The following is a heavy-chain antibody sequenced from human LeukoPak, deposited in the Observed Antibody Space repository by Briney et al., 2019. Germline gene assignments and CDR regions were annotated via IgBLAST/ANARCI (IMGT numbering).Heavy chain of an antibody. CDR2: ISGSCINT. V-gene: IGHV3-23*01. D-gene: IGHD3-10*01. Sequence: TGGFLRLCGAAPGLAFPTYAMSWVRQAPGKGLEWVSAISGSCINTYYAGSVKGRFTISRDNSKNTLYLQMNSLRAEDTAVYSGAKDRWYYGSGSYVDAFDIWGQGTMVTVSS. CDR3: AKDRWYYGSGSYVDAFDI. J-gene: IGHJ3*02. CDR1: GLAFPTYA.